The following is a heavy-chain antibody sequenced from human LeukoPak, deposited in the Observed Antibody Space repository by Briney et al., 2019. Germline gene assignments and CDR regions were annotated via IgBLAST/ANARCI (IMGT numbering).Heavy chain of an antibody. CDR1: GGTFSSYA. CDR2: IIPIFGTA. J-gene: IGHJ6*03. CDR3: AVGVYYYGSGSYWFKPYYYYMDV. D-gene: IGHD3-10*01. Sequence: GASVKVSCKASGGTFSSYAISWVRQAPGQGLEWMGGIIPIFGTANYAQKFQGRVTITADESTSTAYMELSSLRSEDTAVYYCAVGVYYYGSGSYWFKPYYYYMDVWGKGTTVTISS. V-gene: IGHV1-69*13.